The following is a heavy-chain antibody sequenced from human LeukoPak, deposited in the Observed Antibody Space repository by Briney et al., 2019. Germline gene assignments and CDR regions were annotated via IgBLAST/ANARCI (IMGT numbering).Heavy chain of an antibody. CDR2: ISYDGSNK. V-gene: IGHV3-30*18. Sequence: PGGSLRLSCAASGFTFSSYGMPWVRQAPGKGLEWVAVISYDGSNKYYADSVKGRFTISRDNSKNTLYLQMNSLRAEDTAAYYCAKDKGWLRFYYYYGMDVWGQGTTVTVSS. CDR3: AKDKGWLRFYYYYGMDV. J-gene: IGHJ6*02. D-gene: IGHD5-12*01. CDR1: GFTFSSYG.